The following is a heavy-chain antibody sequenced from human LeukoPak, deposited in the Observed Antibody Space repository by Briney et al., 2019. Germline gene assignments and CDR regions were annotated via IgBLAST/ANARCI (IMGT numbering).Heavy chain of an antibody. Sequence: SETLSLTCTVSGGSISSSSYYWGWIRQPPGKGLEWIGNVYYSGSTYYNPSFKSRVTISVDTSKNQFSLKLSSVTAAGTAVYYCARQVYYDSSGYYTPIDYWGQGTLVTVSS. J-gene: IGHJ4*02. D-gene: IGHD3-22*01. V-gene: IGHV4-39*01. CDR1: GGSISSSSYY. CDR3: ARQVYYDSSGYYTPIDY. CDR2: VYYSGST.